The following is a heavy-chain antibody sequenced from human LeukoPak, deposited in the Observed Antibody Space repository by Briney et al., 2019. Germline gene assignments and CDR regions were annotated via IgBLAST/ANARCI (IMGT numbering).Heavy chain of an antibody. CDR1: GGTFSSYA. Sequence: ASVKVSCKASGGTFSSYAISWVRQAPGQGLEWMGGIIPIFGTANYAQKFQGRVTITTDESTSTAYMELSSLRSEDTAVYYCARVIRVGATHWFDAWGQGTLVTVSS. J-gene: IGHJ5*02. CDR2: IIPIFGTA. CDR3: ARVIRVGATHWFDA. D-gene: IGHD1-26*01. V-gene: IGHV1-69*05.